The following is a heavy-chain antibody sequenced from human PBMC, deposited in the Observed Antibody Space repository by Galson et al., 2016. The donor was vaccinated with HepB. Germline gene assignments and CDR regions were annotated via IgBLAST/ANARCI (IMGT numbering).Heavy chain of an antibody. CDR2: NNAGYGNT. CDR3: ARALAAAGGGGSMDV. CDR1: GYTFTSYD. V-gene: IGHV1-3*01. Sequence: SVKVSCKASGYTFTSYDIHWVRQAPGQRLEWMGWNNAGYGNTKHSQKFQGRDTITRDTSASTTYMELSSLRSEDTAVYYCARALAAAGGGGSMDVWGQGTTVTVSS. J-gene: IGHJ6*02. D-gene: IGHD6-13*01.